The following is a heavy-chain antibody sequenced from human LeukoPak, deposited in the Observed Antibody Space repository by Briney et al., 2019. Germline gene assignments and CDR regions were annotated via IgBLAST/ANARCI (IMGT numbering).Heavy chain of an antibody. J-gene: IGHJ6*02. V-gene: IGHV4-4*07. CDR1: GGSISSYC. D-gene: IGHD5-24*01. CDR3: ARDGRDGYNTRAPPYGMDV. Sequence: SETLSLTCTVSGGSISSYCWSWIRQPAGKGLEWIGRIYTSGSTNYNPSLKSRVTMSVDTSKNQFSLKLSSVTAADTAVYYCARDGRDGYNTRAPPYGMDVWGQGTTVTVSS. CDR2: IYTSGST.